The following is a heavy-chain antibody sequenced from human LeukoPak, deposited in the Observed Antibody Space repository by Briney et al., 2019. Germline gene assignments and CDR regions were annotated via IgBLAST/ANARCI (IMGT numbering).Heavy chain of an antibody. Sequence: ASVKVSCKASGYTFTGYYMHWVRQAPGQGLEWMGWINPNSGGTNYAQKFQGRVTMTRDTSISTAYKELSRLRSDDTAGYYCVSGSESYYSNDAFDIWGQGTMVTVSS. V-gene: IGHV1-2*02. CDR3: VSGSESYYSNDAFDI. CDR1: GYTFTGYY. D-gene: IGHD1-26*01. J-gene: IGHJ3*02. CDR2: INPNSGGT.